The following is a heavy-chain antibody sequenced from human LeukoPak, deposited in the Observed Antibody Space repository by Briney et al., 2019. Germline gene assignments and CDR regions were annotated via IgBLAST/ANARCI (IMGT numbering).Heavy chain of an antibody. CDR3: ARAKRETSTRPWTSGMDV. CDR2: LGSAGDK. J-gene: IGHJ6*02. CDR1: GFTLSDYD. V-gene: IGHV3-13*01. D-gene: IGHD3/OR15-3a*01. Sequence: GGSLRLSCAASGFTLSDYDIHWVRQPIGKGLDWVSGLGSAGDKYHAGSERGRFTISREDAENSVYLQMNGLRREDTAIYYCARAKRETSTRPWTSGMDVWGQGTRVTVSS.